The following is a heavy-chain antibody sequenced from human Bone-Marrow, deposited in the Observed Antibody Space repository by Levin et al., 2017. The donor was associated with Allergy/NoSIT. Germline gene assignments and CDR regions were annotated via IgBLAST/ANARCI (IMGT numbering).Heavy chain of an antibody. Sequence: PGGSLRLSCAASGFTVSNNYMSWVRQAPGKGLEWVSLIYSRGSSNYADSVKGRFTISRDSSKNTLYLQMNSLRAEDTAVYFCTGGTCGVRNWGEGSLVTVS. CDR1: GFTVSNNY. D-gene: IGHD2-8*01. CDR3: TGGTCGVRN. CDR2: IYSRGSS. V-gene: IGHV3-53*01. J-gene: IGHJ1*01.